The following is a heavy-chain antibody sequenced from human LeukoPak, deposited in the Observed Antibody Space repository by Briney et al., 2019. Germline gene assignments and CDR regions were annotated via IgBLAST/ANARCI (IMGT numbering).Heavy chain of an antibody. D-gene: IGHD6-6*01. J-gene: IGHJ4*02. V-gene: IGHV1-18*01. Sequence: WASVKVSCKASGYTFTTYNINWVRQAPGQGLEWMGWISGYNGNTNYAQKFQGRVTMTRDMSTSTVYMELSSLRSEDTAVYYCARPLTSRHAGFDYWGQGTLVTVSS. CDR2: ISGYNGNT. CDR1: GYTFTTYN. CDR3: ARPLTSRHAGFDY.